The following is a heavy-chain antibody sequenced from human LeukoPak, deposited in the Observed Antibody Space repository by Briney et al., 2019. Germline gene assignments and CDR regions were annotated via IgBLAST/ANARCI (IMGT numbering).Heavy chain of an antibody. CDR2: ISSSSSYI. CDR3: ARADAAAAGFDY. J-gene: IGHJ4*02. D-gene: IGHD6-13*01. CDR1: GFTFSSYS. Sequence: GGSLRLSCAASGFTFSSYSMNWVRQAPGKGLEWVSSISSSSSYIYYADSVKGRFTIPRDNAKNSLYLQMNSLRAEDTAVYYCARADAAAAGFDYWGQGTLVTVSS. V-gene: IGHV3-21*01.